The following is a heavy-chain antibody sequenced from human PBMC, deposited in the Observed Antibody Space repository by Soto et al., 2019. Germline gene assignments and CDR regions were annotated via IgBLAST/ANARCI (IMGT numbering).Heavy chain of an antibody. V-gene: IGHV1-24*01. J-gene: IGHJ6*02. D-gene: IGHD3-3*01. CDR3: ATPSPLRDGQLEDYYGMDV. Sequence: ASVKVSCKVSGYTLTELSMHWVRQAPGKGLEWMGGFDPEDGETIYAQKFQGRVTMTEDTSTDTAYMELSSLRSEDTAVYYCATPSPLRDGQLEDYYGMDVWGQGTTVTVSS. CDR2: FDPEDGET. CDR1: GYTLTELS.